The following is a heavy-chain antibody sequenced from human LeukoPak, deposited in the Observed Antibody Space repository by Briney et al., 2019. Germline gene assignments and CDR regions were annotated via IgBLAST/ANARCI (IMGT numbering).Heavy chain of an antibody. CDR3: AGKTRYSSGWYEFGYYYYGMDV. J-gene: IGHJ6*02. Sequence: GGSLRLSCAAPGLTVSYNYMSWVRQAPGKGLEWVSLIYSGGSTRHADSVKGRFTISRDNSKNTLYLQMNSLRAEDTAVYCCAGKTRYSSGWYEFGYYYYGMDVWGQGTTVTVSS. V-gene: IGHV3-53*01. D-gene: IGHD6-19*01. CDR1: GLTVSYNY. CDR2: IYSGGST.